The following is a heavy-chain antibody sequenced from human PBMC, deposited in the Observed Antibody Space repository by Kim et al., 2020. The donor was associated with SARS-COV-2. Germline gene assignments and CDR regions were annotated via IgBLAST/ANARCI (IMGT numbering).Heavy chain of an antibody. Sequence: YADSVKGRLTNSRENSKNALYLQMNSQRAEDTAVYYCAKKLCSGGSCSFDYWGQGTLVTVSS. D-gene: IGHD2-15*01. V-gene: IGHV3-23*01. CDR3: AKKLCSGGSCSFDY. J-gene: IGHJ4*02.